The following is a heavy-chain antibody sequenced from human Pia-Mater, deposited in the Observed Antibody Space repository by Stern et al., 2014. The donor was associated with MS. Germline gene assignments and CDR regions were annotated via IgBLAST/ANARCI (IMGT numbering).Heavy chain of an antibody. Sequence: VQLVESGAEVKKPGSSVNVSCKASGGTFTSFSINWVRQVPGQSLERMGGIIPIFDTPNLAQKFQGRVTITADSSTSTVYMALNSLRSDDTAVYYCVLPSKVTTAAFDVWGRGTMVTVSS. D-gene: IGHD4-17*01. CDR2: IIPIFDTP. J-gene: IGHJ3*01. CDR1: GGTFTSFS. V-gene: IGHV1-69*06. CDR3: VLPSKVTTAAFDV.